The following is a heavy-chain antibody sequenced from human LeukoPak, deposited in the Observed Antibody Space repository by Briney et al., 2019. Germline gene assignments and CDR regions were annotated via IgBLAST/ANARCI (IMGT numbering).Heavy chain of an antibody. V-gene: IGHV4-61*08. CDR3: ARGAALTEPYFDH. CDR1: GGSISSGGYY. J-gene: IGHJ4*02. Sequence: PSQTLSLTCTVSGGSISSGGYYWSWIRQPPGKRLEWIGYIYYSWSTNYSPSLKSRVTISVDTSKNQFSLKLSSVTAADTAVYYCARGAALTEPYFDHWGQGTLVTVSS. D-gene: IGHD1-14*01. CDR2: IYYSWST.